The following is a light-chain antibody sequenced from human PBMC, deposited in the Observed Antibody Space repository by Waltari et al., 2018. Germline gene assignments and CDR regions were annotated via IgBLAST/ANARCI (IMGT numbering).Light chain of an antibody. V-gene: IGLV2-11*01. CDR1: SSDVGGYDF. CDR3: CSYAVTSSSYV. CDR2: DVT. Sequence: QSVLTQPPSVSGSPGHSVTISCTGTSSDVGGYDFVSWYQQDPGKAPKLLIFDVTKRPSGVPSRFPASKSGNTASLTISCLQAEDEADYYCCSYAVTSSSYVFGGGTKVIV. J-gene: IGLJ1*01.